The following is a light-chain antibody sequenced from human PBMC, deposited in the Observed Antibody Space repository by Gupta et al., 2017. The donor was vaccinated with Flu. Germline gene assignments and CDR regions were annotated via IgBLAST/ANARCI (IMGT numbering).Light chain of an antibody. CDR1: SSDVGGHDY. CDR3: SSDTTSSTWV. Sequence: SITISCTGSSSDVGGHDYVSWIQQHPGKSPRLIIYKVTDRPSGVSNRFSGSKSGNAASLTISGHQAEDEADYYCSSDTTSSTWVFGGGTRLTVL. CDR2: KVT. J-gene: IGLJ3*02. V-gene: IGLV2-14*01.